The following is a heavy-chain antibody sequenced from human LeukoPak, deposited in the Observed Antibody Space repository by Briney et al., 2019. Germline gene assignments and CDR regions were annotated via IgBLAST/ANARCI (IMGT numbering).Heavy chain of an antibody. Sequence: GGSLRLSCAASGFTFSSYGMHWVRQAPGKGLEWVAVISYDGSNKYYADSVKGRFTISRDNSKNTLYLQMNSLRAEDTAVYYCAKDIAAAGSSDYWGQGTLVTVSS. CDR3: AKDIAAAGSSDY. CDR1: GFTFSSYG. D-gene: IGHD6-13*01. CDR2: ISYDGSNK. V-gene: IGHV3-30*18. J-gene: IGHJ4*02.